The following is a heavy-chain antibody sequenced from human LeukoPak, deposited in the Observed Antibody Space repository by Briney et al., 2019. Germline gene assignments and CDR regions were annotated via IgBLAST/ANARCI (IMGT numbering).Heavy chain of an antibody. CDR1: GGSIRDYY. CDR2: IYTSGGT. V-gene: IGHV4-4*07. CDR3: ARTDSSNWYGVPVY. D-gene: IGHD6-13*01. Sequence: SETLSLTCPVSGGSIRDYYWSWLRQPAGKGLEWIGRIYTSGGTNYNPSLKSRVTLSVDTSKNQFSLKLNSVTAADTAVYFCARTDSSNWYGVPVYGGQGTLVTVSS. J-gene: IGHJ4*02.